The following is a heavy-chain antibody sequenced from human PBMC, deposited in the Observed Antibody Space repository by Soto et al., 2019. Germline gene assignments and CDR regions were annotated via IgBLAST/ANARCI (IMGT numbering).Heavy chain of an antibody. V-gene: IGHV3-23*01. CDR2: IRCCGGST. CDR1: GFNFKKFA. CDR3: AKADGEQWLLPHLDK. J-gene: IGHJ4*01. Sequence: EVQLLESGGGVVQPGGSLRLSCVASGFNFKKFAMSWVRQAPGAGLEWVSGIRCCGGSTSYADSVKGRFSIARDDSTNTLSLQMNNLRVEDTAQYYWAKADGEQWLLPHLDKWCHGNLGTVS. D-gene: IGHD6-19*01.